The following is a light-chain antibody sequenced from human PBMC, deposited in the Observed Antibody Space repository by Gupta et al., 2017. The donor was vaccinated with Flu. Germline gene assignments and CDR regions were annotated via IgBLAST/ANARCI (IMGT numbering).Light chain of an antibody. CDR1: ALPKQY. V-gene: IGLV3-25*02. CDR3: QSTDITGTYRV. J-gene: IGLJ2*01. Sequence: SYALAQPPSMSVSPGQTARITCSGDALPKQYAYWYQQKPGQAPVLLIYKDTERPSGIPERVSGSSSGTTVTLTISGVQAEDEADYYCQSTDITGTYRVFGGGTKLTVL. CDR2: KDT.